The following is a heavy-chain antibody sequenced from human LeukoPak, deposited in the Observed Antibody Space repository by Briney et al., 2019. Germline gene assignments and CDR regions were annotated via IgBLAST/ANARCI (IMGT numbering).Heavy chain of an antibody. D-gene: IGHD2-21*02. CDR1: GYDFTDTW. Sequence: GESLKISCVGSGYDFTDTWIAWVRQMPGKGLEWMGIVFPADSDTRYSPSFQGQVTISADKSISTAYLQWSSLKASDTAMYYCARHRCGGDCYAIDYWGQGTLVTVSS. J-gene: IGHJ4*02. CDR3: ARHRCGGDCYAIDY. V-gene: IGHV5-51*01. CDR2: VFPADSDT.